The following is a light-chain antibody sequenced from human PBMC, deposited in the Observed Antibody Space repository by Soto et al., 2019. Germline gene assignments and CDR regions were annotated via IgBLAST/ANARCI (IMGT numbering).Light chain of an antibody. CDR2: EGS. CDR1: SSDVGSYNL. J-gene: IGLJ2*01. V-gene: IGLV2-23*01. CDR3: CSYAGSRGLV. Sequence: QSALTQPACVSGSPGQSITISCTGTSSDVGSYNLVSWYQQHPGKAPKLMIYEGSKRPSGVSNRFSGSKSGNTASLTISGLQAEDEADYYCCSYAGSRGLVFGGGTKVTVL.